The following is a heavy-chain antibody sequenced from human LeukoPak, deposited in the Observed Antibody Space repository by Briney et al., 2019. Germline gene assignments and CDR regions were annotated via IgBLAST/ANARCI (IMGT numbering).Heavy chain of an antibody. D-gene: IGHD6-19*01. Sequence: PGGSLRLSCAASGFTFSSYAMSWVRQAPGKGLEWVSAISGSGGSTYYADSVKGRFTISRDNSKNTLYLQMNSLRAEDTAVYYCAKNRFPGAVAEPCAEDYWGQGTLVTVSS. CDR2: ISGSGGST. V-gene: IGHV3-23*01. J-gene: IGHJ4*02. CDR1: GFTFSSYA. CDR3: AKNRFPGAVAEPCAEDY.